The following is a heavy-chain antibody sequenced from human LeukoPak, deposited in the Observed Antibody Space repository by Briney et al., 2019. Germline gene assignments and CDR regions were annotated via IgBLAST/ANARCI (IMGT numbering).Heavy chain of an antibody. CDR3: ARSAPATAITEY. CDR1: GFTFSGYE. V-gene: IGHV3-48*03. J-gene: IGHJ4*02. CDR2: ICGRGITT. Sequence: PGGSLRLSCEGSGFTFSGYEMNWVRQAPGKGLECISYICGRGITTFFADSVKGRFTISRDDAKNSLYLQMNSLRAEDTAVYYCARSAPATAITEYWGQGTLVTVSS. D-gene: IGHD2-2*02.